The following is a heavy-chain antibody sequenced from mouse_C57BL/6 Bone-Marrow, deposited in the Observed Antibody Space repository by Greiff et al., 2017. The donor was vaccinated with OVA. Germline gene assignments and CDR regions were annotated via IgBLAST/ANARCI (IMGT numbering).Heavy chain of an antibody. D-gene: IGHD4-1*01. CDR2: INPSSGYT. CDR3: ASGKGFAY. Sequence: VKLMESGAELARPGASVKMSCKASGYTFTSYTMHWVKQRPGQGLEWIGYINPSSGYTKYNQKFKDKATLTADKSSSTAYMQLSSLTSEDSAVYYCASGKGFAYWGQGTLVTVSA. J-gene: IGHJ3*01. V-gene: IGHV1-4*01. CDR1: GYTFTSYT.